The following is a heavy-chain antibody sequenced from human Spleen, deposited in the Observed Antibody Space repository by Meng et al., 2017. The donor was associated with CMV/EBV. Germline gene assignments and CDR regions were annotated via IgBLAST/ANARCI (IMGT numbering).Heavy chain of an antibody. Sequence: GESLKISCAASGFTFSGYAMSWVRQAPGKGLEWASVIYSGGSSTYYADSVKGRFTISRDNSKNTLYLQMNSLRAEDTAVYYCANELNYCSGGSCGYWGQGTLVTVSS. J-gene: IGHJ4*02. CDR1: GFTFSGYA. CDR3: ANELNYCSGGSCGY. V-gene: IGHV3-23*03. D-gene: IGHD2-15*01. CDR2: IYSGGSST.